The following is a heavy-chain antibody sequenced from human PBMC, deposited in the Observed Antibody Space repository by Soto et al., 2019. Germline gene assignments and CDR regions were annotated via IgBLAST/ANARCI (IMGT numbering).Heavy chain of an antibody. CDR1: GGSFSGYY. D-gene: IGHD3-10*01. CDR2: INHSGST. CDR3: ARGLVRGVIITPGYYYYGMDV. Sequence: SETLSLTCAVYGGSFSGYYWSWIRQPPGKGLEWIGEINHSGSTNYNPSLKSRVTISVDTSKNQFSLKLSSVTAADTAVYYCARGLVRGVIITPGYYYYGMDVWGQGTTVTVSS. V-gene: IGHV4-34*01. J-gene: IGHJ6*02.